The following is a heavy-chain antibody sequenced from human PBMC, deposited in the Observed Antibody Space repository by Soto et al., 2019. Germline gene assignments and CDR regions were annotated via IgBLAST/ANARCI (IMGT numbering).Heavy chain of an antibody. CDR1: GFTFSSYE. J-gene: IGHJ4*02. D-gene: IGHD1-26*01. CDR2: ISSSGSTI. Sequence: EVQLLESGGGLVQPGGSLRLSCAASGFTFSSYEMNWVRQAPGKGLEWVSYISSSGSTIYYADSVKGRFTISRDNAKNSLYLQMNSLRAEDTAVYYCARLQYSGSYLSGGYWGQGTLVTVSS. V-gene: IGHV3-48*03. CDR3: ARLQYSGSYLSGGY.